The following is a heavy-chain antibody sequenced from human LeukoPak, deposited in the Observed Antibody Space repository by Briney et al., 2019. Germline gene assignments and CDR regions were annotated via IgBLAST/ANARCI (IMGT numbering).Heavy chain of an antibody. D-gene: IGHD3-3*01. Sequence: SETLSLTCTVSGGSISSYYWSWIRQPPGKGLEWIGYIYYSGSTNYNPSLKSRVTISVDTSKNQFSLKLSSVTAADTAVYYCARRSGSDFWSGYHYYYHMDVWGKGTTVIVSS. CDR2: IYYSGST. CDR1: GGSISSYY. V-gene: IGHV4-59*08. J-gene: IGHJ6*03. CDR3: ARRSGSDFWSGYHYYYHMDV.